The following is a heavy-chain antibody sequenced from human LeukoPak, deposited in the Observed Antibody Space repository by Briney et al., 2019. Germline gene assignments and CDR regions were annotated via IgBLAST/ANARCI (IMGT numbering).Heavy chain of an antibody. J-gene: IGHJ4*02. CDR3: ARPYTLALQLDY. CDR1: GYIYPSYW. Sequence: GESLKISCNSSGYIYPSYWIGWVRQMPGKGLEWMGSIYPGDSDTRYSPSFQGQVTISADKSISTAYLQWSSLKASDTAMYYCARPYTLALQLDYWGQGTLVTVSS. V-gene: IGHV5-51*01. CDR2: IYPGDSDT. D-gene: IGHD2-21*02.